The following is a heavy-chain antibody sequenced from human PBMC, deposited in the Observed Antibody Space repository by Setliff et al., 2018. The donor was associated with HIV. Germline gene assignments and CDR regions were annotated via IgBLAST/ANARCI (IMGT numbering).Heavy chain of an antibody. Sequence: GASVKVSCKASGYSFTGYYMHWVRQAPGQGLEWMGWINPNSGGTQYARKFQGRVTMTRDTSISTGSMELSRLRSDDTAVYYCARDIGGYWDYHYYMDVWGKGTTVTVSS. D-gene: IGHD3-22*01. CDR3: ARDIGGYWDYHYYMDV. CDR1: GYSFTGYY. CDR2: INPNSGGT. V-gene: IGHV1-2*02. J-gene: IGHJ6*03.